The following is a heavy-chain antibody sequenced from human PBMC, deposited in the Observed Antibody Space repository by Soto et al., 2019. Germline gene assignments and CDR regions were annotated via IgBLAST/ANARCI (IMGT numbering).Heavy chain of an antibody. V-gene: IGHV1-8*02. Sequence: QVHLVQSGAEVRKPGASVRVSCKAFGYTFTTNDINWVRQAPGQGLEWLGWMDPNSGVAGYAQKFQGRVIMTRDTSTSTAHMELSSLTSEDTAVYYCGRERKFDLWRKAVDVWGQGTTVIVSS. CDR1: GYTFTTND. D-gene: IGHD3-3*01. CDR3: GRERKFDLWRKAVDV. J-gene: IGHJ6*02. CDR2: MDPNSGVA.